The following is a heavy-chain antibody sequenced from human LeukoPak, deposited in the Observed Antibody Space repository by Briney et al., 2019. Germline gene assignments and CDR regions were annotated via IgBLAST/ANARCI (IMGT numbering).Heavy chain of an antibody. Sequence: SETLSRTCTVSGGSISSGSYYWSWIRQPARKGLEWIGLIYTSGSTNYNPSLKSRVTISVDTSKNQFSLKLSSVTAADTAVYYCAREGQTYYYDSSGYYKNWFDPWGQGTLVTVSS. CDR3: AREGQTYYYDSSGYYKNWFDP. V-gene: IGHV4-61*02. CDR2: IYTSGST. CDR1: GGSISSGSYY. D-gene: IGHD3-22*01. J-gene: IGHJ5*02.